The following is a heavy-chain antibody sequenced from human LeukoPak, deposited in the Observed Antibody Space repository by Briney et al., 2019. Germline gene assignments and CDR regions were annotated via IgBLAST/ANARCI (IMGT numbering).Heavy chain of an antibody. Sequence: GGSLRLSCAASGFSFRDFWMTWVRQAPGKGLEWVANINQGGSVKYYVDSVKGRFTISRDDAKSSLYVQMNSLRDEDTAVHYCARFGYSGWNLEYWGQGTLVTVS. CDR2: INQGGSVK. V-gene: IGHV3-7*01. CDR1: GFSFRDFW. CDR3: ARFGYSGWNLEY. D-gene: IGHD5-12*01. J-gene: IGHJ4*02.